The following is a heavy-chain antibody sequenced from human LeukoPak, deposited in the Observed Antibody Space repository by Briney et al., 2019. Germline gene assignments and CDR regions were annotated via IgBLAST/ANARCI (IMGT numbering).Heavy chain of an antibody. J-gene: IGHJ4*02. D-gene: IGHD3-22*01. V-gene: IGHV3-7*04. CDR1: GFIFSTYW. CDR3: ARARDRKYYYDSSGYYRPPPEY. Sequence: GGSLRLSCAASGFIFSTYWMSWVRQAPGKGLEGVANIKEDGSEMYYVDSMKGRFTISRDNAKNSLYLQMNNLRAEDTAVYYCARARDRKYYYDSSGYYRPPPEYWGQGTLVTVPS. CDR2: IKEDGSEM.